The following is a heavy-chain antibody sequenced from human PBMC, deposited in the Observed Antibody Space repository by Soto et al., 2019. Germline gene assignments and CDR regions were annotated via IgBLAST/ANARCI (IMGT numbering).Heavy chain of an antibody. J-gene: IGHJ6*03. Sequence: GGSLRLSCAASGFTFSSYGMHWVRQAPGKGLEWVAVIWYDGSNKYYADSVKGRFTISRDNSKNTLYLQMNSLRAEDTAGYYCARGGYQQPYYMDVWGKGTTVTISS. CDR1: GFTFSSYG. V-gene: IGHV3-33*01. CDR2: IWYDGSNK. CDR3: ARGGYQQPYYMDV. D-gene: IGHD6-13*01.